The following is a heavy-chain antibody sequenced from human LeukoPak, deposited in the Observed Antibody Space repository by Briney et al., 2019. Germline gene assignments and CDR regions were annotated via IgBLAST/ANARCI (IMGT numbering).Heavy chain of an antibody. D-gene: IGHD2-21*01. CDR3: AKGVFFDGGASAH. CDR1: AFTFGSSA. V-gene: IGHV3-23*01. J-gene: IGHJ4*02. Sequence: QPGGSLRLSCAASAFTFGSSAMSWVRQAPGKGLEWVSAISGSGDKSYYADSVKGRFTISRDNSKNTLYLQMNSLRAEDTAIYYCAKGVFFDGGASAHWGQGTLVIVSS. CDR2: ISGSGDKS.